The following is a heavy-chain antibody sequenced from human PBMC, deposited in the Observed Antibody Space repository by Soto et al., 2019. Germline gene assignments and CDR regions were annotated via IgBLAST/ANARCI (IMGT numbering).Heavy chain of an antibody. Sequence: PGGSLRLSCAASGFTFSSYAMSWVRQAPGKGLEWVSGISGSGGSTYYADSVKGRFTISRDNSKNTLYLQMNSLRAEDTAVYYCAKGDYYYDSSAYYGWGQGTLVTVSS. CDR1: GFTFSSYA. CDR2: ISGSGGST. CDR3: AKGDYYYDSSAYYG. V-gene: IGHV3-23*01. D-gene: IGHD3-22*01. J-gene: IGHJ4*02.